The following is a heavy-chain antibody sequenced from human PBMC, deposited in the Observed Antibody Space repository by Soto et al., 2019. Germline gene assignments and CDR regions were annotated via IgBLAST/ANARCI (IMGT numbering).Heavy chain of an antibody. CDR2: INHSGST. J-gene: IGHJ4*02. V-gene: IGHV4-34*01. D-gene: IGHD3-3*01. CDR1: GGSFSGYY. Sequence: QVQLQQWGAGLLKPSETLSLTCAVYGGSFSGYYWSWIRQPPGKGLEWIGEINHSGSTNYNPSLKSRVTISVDTSKNQFSLKLSSVTAAGTAVYYCARGRGVYDFWSGYYTIAYYFDYWGQGTLVTVSS. CDR3: ARGRGVYDFWSGYYTIAYYFDY.